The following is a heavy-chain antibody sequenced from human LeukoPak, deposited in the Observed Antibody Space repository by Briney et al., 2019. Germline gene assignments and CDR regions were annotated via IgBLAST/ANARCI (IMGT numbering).Heavy chain of an antibody. CDR1: GGSINSYY. J-gene: IGHJ4*02. CDR3: ARAHVDIVATITD. CDR2: IYSSGST. D-gene: IGHD5-12*01. V-gene: IGHV4-4*07. Sequence: PSETLSLTCTVSGGSINSYYWSWIRQPAGKGLEWIGRIYSSGSTNYNPSLKSRVSMSVDTSKNQFSLKLSSVTAADTAVYYCARAHVDIVATITDWGQGTLVTVSS.